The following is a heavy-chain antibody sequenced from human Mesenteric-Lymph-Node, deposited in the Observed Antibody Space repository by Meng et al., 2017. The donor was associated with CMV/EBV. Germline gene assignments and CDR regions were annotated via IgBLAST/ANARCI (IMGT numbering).Heavy chain of an antibody. CDR3: THTRYSGSFYGWFDP. D-gene: IGHD1-26*01. CDR2: IYWNEDK. V-gene: IGHV2-5*01. CDR1: GCSLSTSGGG. Sequence: SGCSLSTSGGGVGWIRQPPGKALEWLALIYWNEDKRYSPSLKTRLTITKDTSKNQVVLTMTKMDPVDTATYYCTHTRYSGSFYGWFDPWGQGTLVTVSS. J-gene: IGHJ5*02.